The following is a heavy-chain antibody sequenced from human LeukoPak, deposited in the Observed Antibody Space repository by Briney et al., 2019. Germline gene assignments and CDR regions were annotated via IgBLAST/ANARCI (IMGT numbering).Heavy chain of an antibody. J-gene: IGHJ6*03. Sequence: GGSLRLSCAASGFTFSSYAMSWVRQAPGKGLEWVSAISGSGGSTYYADSVKGRFTISRDNSKNTLYLQMNSLRAEDTAVYYCAKVRPLLRFLEWFPRGYYMDVWGKGTTVTVSS. CDR2: ISGSGGST. CDR3: AKVRPLLRFLEWFPRGYYMDV. D-gene: IGHD3-3*01. V-gene: IGHV3-23*01. CDR1: GFTFSSYA.